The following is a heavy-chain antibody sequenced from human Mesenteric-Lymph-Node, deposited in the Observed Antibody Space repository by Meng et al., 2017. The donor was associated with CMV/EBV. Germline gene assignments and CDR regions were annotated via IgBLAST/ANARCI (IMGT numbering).Heavy chain of an antibody. CDR3: ARADTVVPATSYYYYGMDV. V-gene: IGHV3-74*01. CDR2: INSDGSST. CDR1: GFTFSSYW. J-gene: IGHJ6*02. D-gene: IGHD2-2*01. Sequence: GGSLRLSCAASGFTFSSYWMHWVRQAPGKGLVWVSRINSDGSSTSYADSVKGRFTISRDNAKNTLYLQMNSLRAEDTVVYYCARADTVVPATSYYYYGMDVWGQGTTVTVSS.